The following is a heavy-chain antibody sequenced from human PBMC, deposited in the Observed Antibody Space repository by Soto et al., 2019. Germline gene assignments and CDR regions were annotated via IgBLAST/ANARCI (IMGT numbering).Heavy chain of an antibody. J-gene: IGHJ5*02. CDR2: GYDIGST. Sequence: KPSETLSLTCTVSGGSISSHSWNWIRQPPGKGLEWIGYGYDIGSTSYNPSLRSRVSISVDTSKNQFSLKLRSVTAADTAIYYCAREGLQGWFDPWGQGTLVTVSS. CDR1: GGSISSHS. CDR3: AREGLQGWFDP. V-gene: IGHV4-59*11.